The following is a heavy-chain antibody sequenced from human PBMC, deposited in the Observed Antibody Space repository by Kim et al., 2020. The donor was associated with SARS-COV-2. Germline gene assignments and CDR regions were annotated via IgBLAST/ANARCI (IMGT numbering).Heavy chain of an antibody. V-gene: IGHV1-69*13. CDR1: GGTFSSYA. CDR3: GQSTYYGSGSYYRFDY. J-gene: IGHJ4*02. D-gene: IGHD3-10*01. Sequence: SVKVSCKASGGTFSSYAISWVRQAPGQGLEWMGGIIPIFGTANYAQKFQGRVTITADESTSTAYMELSSLRSEDTAVYYCGQSTYYGSGSYYRFDYWGQGTLVTVSS. CDR2: IIPIFGTA.